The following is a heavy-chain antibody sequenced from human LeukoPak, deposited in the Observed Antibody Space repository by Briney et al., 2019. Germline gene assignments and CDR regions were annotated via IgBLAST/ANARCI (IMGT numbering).Heavy chain of an antibody. CDR2: LSGSGGST. V-gene: IGHV3-23*01. CDR3: ASRRPGFGNAFDI. CDR1: GCTFSSYA. J-gene: IGHJ3*02. Sequence: GGSLRLSCAASGCTFSSYAMNWVRQAPGKGLEWVSVLSGSGGSTVYADSVKGRFTISRDNPKNTLYLQMSSLRVDDTAVYYCASRRPGFGNAFDIWGQGTMVTVSS. D-gene: IGHD3-10*01.